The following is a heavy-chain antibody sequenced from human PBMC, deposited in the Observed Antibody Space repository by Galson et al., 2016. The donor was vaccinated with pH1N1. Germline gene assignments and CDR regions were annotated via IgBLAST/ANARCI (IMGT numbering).Heavy chain of an antibody. V-gene: IGHV3-23*01. CDR3: VKDQGRYSSGWCFDH. D-gene: IGHD6-19*01. CDR1: GFEFKNYA. J-gene: IGHJ4*02. CDR2: MSVRGGHT. Sequence: SLRLSCAASGFEFKNYAMRWVRQAPGKGLEWVSAMSVRGGHTYYLDVVKGRFTISRDNPQNTLYLQRDRVRVDDTAVYYWVKDQGRYSSGWCFDHWGQGTLVSV.